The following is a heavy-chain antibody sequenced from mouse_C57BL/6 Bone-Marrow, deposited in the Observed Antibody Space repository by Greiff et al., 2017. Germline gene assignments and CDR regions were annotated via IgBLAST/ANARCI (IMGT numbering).Heavy chain of an antibody. J-gene: IGHJ4*01. Sequence: EVQLVESGPGLVKPSQSLSLTCSVTGYSITSGYYWNWIRQFPGNKLEWMGYKSSDVSNNTNPSLKNQISITRDTSKNLFFLKLNSVTTESTPTYYCARGGLCYYYASDYWGQGTSVTVSS. V-gene: IGHV3-6*01. CDR3: ARGGLCYYYASDY. CDR1: GYSITSGYY. CDR2: KSSDVSN.